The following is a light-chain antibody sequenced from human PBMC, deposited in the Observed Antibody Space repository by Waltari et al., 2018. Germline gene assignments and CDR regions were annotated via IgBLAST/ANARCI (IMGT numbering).Light chain of an antibody. V-gene: IGKV3-15*01. CDR3: QQYNNWPPLT. CDR2: EAS. J-gene: IGKJ4*01. CDR1: QSVSSD. Sequence: EILMTQSPGTLSVSPGERATHSCRASQSVSSDLAWYQQKPGQAPRLLIYEASTRATGIPDRFSGRGSGTEFTLTISSLQPEDFGLYYCQQYNNWPPLTFGGGTKVEIK.